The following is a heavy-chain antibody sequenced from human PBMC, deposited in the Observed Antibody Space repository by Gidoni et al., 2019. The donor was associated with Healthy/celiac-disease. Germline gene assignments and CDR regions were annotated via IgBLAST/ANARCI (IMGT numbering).Heavy chain of an antibody. CDR3: ATYMLAAAGTDAFDI. CDR1: GLTYSDYY. V-gene: IGHV3-11*01. D-gene: IGHD6-13*01. Sequence: QGQLGESGGGLVKPGGARRLSCAAAGLTYSDYYMCLIRQAPGTGLEWFSFFSSSGSTIYSADSVTGRFTISRDNANTSLYLQMNSLRAEDTAVYYCATYMLAAAGTDAFDIWGQGTMVTVSS. CDR2: FSSSGSTI. J-gene: IGHJ3*02.